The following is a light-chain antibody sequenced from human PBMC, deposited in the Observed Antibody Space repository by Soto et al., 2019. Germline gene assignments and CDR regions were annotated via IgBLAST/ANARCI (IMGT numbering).Light chain of an antibody. CDR3: QQYYTFPRT. Sequence: VIWMTQSPSLLSASVGDRVTISCRVSQSTNNNLAWYQQKPGKAPQLLIYAASTLQSGVPSRFSGGGSGTDFTLTISCLQSEDFATYYCQQYYTFPRTFGPGTKVEIK. J-gene: IGKJ1*01. CDR2: AAS. V-gene: IGKV1D-8*01. CDR1: QSTNNN.